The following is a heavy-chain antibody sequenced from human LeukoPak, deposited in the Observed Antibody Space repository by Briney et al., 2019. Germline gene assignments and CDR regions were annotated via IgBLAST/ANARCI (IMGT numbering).Heavy chain of an antibody. Sequence: GGSLRLSCAASGFTFSNYAMSWVRQAPGKGLEWVAVIWYDGSNKYYADSVKGRFTISRDNSKNTLYLQMNSLRAEDTAVYYCAKDQVGASDYWGQGTLVTVSS. J-gene: IGHJ4*02. V-gene: IGHV3-33*06. CDR3: AKDQVGASDY. CDR2: IWYDGSNK. D-gene: IGHD1-26*01. CDR1: GFTFSNYA.